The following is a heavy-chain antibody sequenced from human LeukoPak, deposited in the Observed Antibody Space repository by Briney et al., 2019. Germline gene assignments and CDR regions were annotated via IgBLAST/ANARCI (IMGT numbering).Heavy chain of an antibody. Sequence: SETLSLTCTVSGGSISSSSYYWGWIRQPPGKGLEWIGSIYYSGSTYYNPSLKSRVTISVDTSKNQFSLKLSSVTAADTAVYYCASRVIEYYNWFDPWGQGTLVTVSS. D-gene: IGHD2/OR15-2a*01. V-gene: IGHV4-39*07. CDR1: GGSISSSSYY. CDR2: IYYSGST. J-gene: IGHJ5*02. CDR3: ASRVIEYYNWFDP.